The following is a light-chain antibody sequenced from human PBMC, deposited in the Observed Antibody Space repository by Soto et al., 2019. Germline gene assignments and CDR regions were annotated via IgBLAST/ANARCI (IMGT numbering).Light chain of an antibody. V-gene: IGKV2-28*01. CDR3: MQTLQTPLT. J-gene: IGKJ4*01. Sequence: DIVMTQSPFSLPVTPAEPASISCRSSRSLSASGNNNLDWYLQKPGQRPQLLIYFGSNRASGVPDRFSGRGSGTDFTLEISRVEPEDLGVYYCMQTLQTPLTFGGGTKVEI. CDR1: RSLSASGNNN. CDR2: FGS.